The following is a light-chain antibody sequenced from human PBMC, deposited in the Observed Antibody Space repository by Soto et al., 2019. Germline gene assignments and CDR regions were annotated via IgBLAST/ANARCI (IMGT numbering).Light chain of an antibody. V-gene: IGKV1-8*01. Sequence: AIRMTQSPSSLSASTGDRVTITCRASQGISSYLAWYQQKPGKAPKLLIHAASTLQSGVPSRFSGSGSGTDFTLTISCLQSEDFATYYCQQYYSYWTFGQGTKVDIK. CDR2: AAS. CDR1: QGISSY. CDR3: QQYYSYWT. J-gene: IGKJ1*01.